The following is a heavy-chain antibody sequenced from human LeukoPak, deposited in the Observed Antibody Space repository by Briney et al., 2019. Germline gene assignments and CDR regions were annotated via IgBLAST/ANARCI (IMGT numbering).Heavy chain of an antibody. CDR1: GFTFSSYA. CDR3: AKDLAYYYGSGKSGFDY. V-gene: IGHV3-23*01. CDR2: ISGSGGST. D-gene: IGHD3-10*01. J-gene: IGHJ4*02. Sequence: GGSLRLSCAASGFTFSSYAMSWVRQAPGKGLEWVSAISGSGGSTYYADSVKGRFTISRDNSKNTLYLQMNSLRAEDTAVYYCAKDLAYYYGSGKSGFDYWGQGTLVTVSS.